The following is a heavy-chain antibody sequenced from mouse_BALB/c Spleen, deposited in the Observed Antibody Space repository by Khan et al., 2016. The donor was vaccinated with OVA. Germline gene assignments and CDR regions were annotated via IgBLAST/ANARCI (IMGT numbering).Heavy chain of an antibody. CDR1: GFSLSRYN. V-gene: IGHV2-6-4*01. Sequence: VQLQESGPGLVAPSQSLSITCTVSGFSLSRYNIHWVRQPPGKGLEWLGMIWGGGGTDYNSTLKIRLSIIKDNSKSQVFLKMNSLQTDDTAMYFGARAYYRYDGYYAMDYWGQGTSVTVSS. CDR2: IWGGGGT. CDR3: ARAYYRYDGYYAMDY. J-gene: IGHJ4*01. D-gene: IGHD2-14*01.